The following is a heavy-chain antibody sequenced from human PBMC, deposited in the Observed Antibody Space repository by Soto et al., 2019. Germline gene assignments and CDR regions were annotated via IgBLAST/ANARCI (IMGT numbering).Heavy chain of an antibody. CDR3: ARQDVGGKYIVLMVYAYYWYFDL. CDR2: IYYSGST. Sequence: SETLSLTCTVSGGSISSSSYYWGWIRQPPGKGLEWIGSIYYSGSTYYNPSLKSRVTISVDTSKNQFSLKLSSVTAADTAVYYCARQDVGGKYIVLMVYAYYWYFDLWGRGTLVTVSS. CDR1: GGSISSSSYY. J-gene: IGHJ2*01. D-gene: IGHD2-8*01. V-gene: IGHV4-39*01.